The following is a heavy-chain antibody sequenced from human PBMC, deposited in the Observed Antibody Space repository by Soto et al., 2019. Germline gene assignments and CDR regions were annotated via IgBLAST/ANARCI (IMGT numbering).Heavy chain of an antibody. J-gene: IGHJ6*02. CDR2: ISGSXDST. V-gene: IGHV3-23*01. Sequence: EVQLLESGGGLVQPGGSLRLSCAASGFTFSSYAMSWVRQAPGKGXDWVSGISGSXDSTYYADSVRGRFTISRDNXXXXXXXXXXXXXXXXXXXXXXXXXXXXXXXXXTKFYGMDVWGQGTTVTVSS. D-gene: IGHD2-8*01. CDR3: XXXXXXXXXXXTKFYGMDV. CDR1: GFTFSSYA.